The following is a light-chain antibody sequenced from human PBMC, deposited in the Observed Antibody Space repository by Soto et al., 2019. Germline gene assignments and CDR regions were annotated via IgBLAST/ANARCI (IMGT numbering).Light chain of an antibody. CDR3: QQYGSSPRT. CDR1: QSVSSNY. J-gene: IGKJ1*01. Sequence: EIVLTQSPGTLSLSPGERATLSCRASQSVSSNYLAWYPQKPGQAPRLLIYAASSRITGITDRFSGSGSGTDFTLTISRLAPEDFAVYHCQQYGSSPRTFGQGTKVEIK. V-gene: IGKV3-20*01. CDR2: AAS.